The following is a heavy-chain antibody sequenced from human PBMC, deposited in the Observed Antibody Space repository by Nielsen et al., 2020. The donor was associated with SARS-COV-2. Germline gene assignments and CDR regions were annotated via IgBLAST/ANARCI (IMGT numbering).Heavy chain of an antibody. CDR2: ISYDGSNK. J-gene: IGHJ4*02. CDR3: ARDSRVLSGAFDY. Sequence: GESLKISCAASGFTFSSYAMHWVRQAPGKGLEWVAVISYDGSNKYYADSVKGRFTISRDNSKNTLYLQMNSLRAEDTAVYYCARDSRVLSGAFDYWGQGTLVTVSS. CDR1: GFTFSSYA. V-gene: IGHV3-30-3*01. D-gene: IGHD1-26*01.